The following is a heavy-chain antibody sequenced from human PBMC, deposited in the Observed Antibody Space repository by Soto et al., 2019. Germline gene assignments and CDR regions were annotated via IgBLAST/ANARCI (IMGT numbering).Heavy chain of an antibody. CDR3: ATDSNYDVSNSF. V-gene: IGHV1-69*13. CDR1: GGTLNNYA. CDR2: ILPVSAPP. D-gene: IGHD3-3*01. J-gene: IGHJ4*02. Sequence: ASVKVSCKASGGTLNNYAINWVRQAPGQGLEWTGGILPVSAPPDYAQKFQGRVSITADHSTSTVYMELSRLKSDDTAVYFCATDSNYDVSNSFWGQGTLVTVSS.